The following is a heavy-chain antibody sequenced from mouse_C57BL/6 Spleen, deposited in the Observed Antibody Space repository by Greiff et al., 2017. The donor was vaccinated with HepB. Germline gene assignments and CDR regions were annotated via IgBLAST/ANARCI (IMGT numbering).Heavy chain of an antibody. CDR2: IYPGSGST. V-gene: IGHV1-55*01. CDR3: ARVYDGYLRSLWFAY. D-gene: IGHD2-3*01. Sequence: QVQLQQSGAELVKPGASVKMSCKASGYTFTSYWITWVKQRPGQGLEWIGDIYPGSGSTNYNEKFKSKATLTVDTSSSTAYMQLSSLTSEDSAVYYCARVYDGYLRSLWFAYWGQGTLVTVSA. J-gene: IGHJ3*01. CDR1: GYTFTSYW.